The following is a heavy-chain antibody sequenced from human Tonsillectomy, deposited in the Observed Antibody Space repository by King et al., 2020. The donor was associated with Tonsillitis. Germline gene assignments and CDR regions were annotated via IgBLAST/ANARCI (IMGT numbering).Heavy chain of an antibody. CDR3: ARARSTIAAAGTGPYYFDY. CDR1: GFPFSSYS. Sequence: QLVQSGGGLVKPGGSLRLSCAASGFPFSSYSMTWVRQAPGKGLDWVSSLSSSSSYMYYADSVKGLFTISRENAKNSLYLQMNSLRAEDTAVYYCARARSTIAAAGTGPYYFDYWGQGTLVTVSS. CDR2: LSSSSSYM. V-gene: IGHV3-21*01. D-gene: IGHD6-13*01. J-gene: IGHJ4*02.